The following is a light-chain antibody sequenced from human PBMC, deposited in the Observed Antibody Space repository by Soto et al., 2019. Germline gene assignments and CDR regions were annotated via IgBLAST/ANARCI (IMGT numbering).Light chain of an antibody. CDR2: AVS. V-gene: IGLV2-14*01. Sequence: QSALTQPASVSGSPGQSVTISCTGTSSDVGGSNHVSWYQQHPGKVPKLIIYAVSNRPSGISNRFSGSKSGNMASLTISGIQAEDEADYYCISYITTTSSYVFGTGTKLTVL. CDR1: SSDVGGSNH. CDR3: ISYITTTSSYV. J-gene: IGLJ1*01.